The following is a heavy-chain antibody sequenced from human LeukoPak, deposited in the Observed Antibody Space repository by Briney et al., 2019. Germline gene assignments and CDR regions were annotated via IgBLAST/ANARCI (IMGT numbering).Heavy chain of an antibody. CDR1: GGSISSGGYY. J-gene: IGHJ3*02. D-gene: IGHD2-15*01. CDR3: ARHRWKLYDAFDI. CDR2: IYHSGST. Sequence: PSQTLSLTCTVSGGSISSGGYYWSWIRQPPGKGLEWIGYIYHSGSTYYNPSLKSRVTISVDTSKNQFSLKLSSVTAADTAVYYCARHRWKLYDAFDIWGQGTMVTVSS. V-gene: IGHV4-30-2*03.